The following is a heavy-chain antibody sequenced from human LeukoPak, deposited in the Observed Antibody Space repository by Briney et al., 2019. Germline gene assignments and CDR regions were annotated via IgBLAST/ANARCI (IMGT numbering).Heavy chain of an antibody. CDR2: IIPIFGTA. Sequence: SVKVSCKASGGTFSSYAISWVRQAPGQGLEWMGGIIPIFGTANYAQKLQGRVTITADESTSTAYMELSSLRSEDTAVYYCTEGVGATKELYYYGMDVWGQGTTVTVSS. J-gene: IGHJ6*02. V-gene: IGHV1-69*13. D-gene: IGHD1-26*01. CDR1: GGTFSSYA. CDR3: TEGVGATKELYYYGMDV.